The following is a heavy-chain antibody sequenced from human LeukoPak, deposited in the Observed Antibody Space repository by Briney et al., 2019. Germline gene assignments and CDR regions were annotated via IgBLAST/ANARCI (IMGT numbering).Heavy chain of an antibody. J-gene: IGHJ6*03. CDR3: ARVGYTNSFGYYYYYMDV. Sequence: GGSLRLSCAASGFTFSSYSMNWVRQAPGKWLEWVSSISGSGTYIYYADSVQGRFTISRDNAKNSLYLQMNSLRAEDTAVYYCARVGYTNSFGYYYYYMDVWAKGTMVTVSS. V-gene: IGHV3-21*01. CDR2: ISGSGTYI. D-gene: IGHD4-11*01. CDR1: GFTFSSYS.